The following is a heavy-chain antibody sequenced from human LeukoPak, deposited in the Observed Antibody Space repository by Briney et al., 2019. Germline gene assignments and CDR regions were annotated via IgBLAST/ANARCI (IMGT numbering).Heavy chain of an antibody. CDR2: INPSGGST. V-gene: IGHV1-46*01. Sequence: WASVKVSCKASGYTFTSYYMHWVRQAPGQGLEWMGIINPSGGSTSYAQKLQGRVTMTTDTSTSTAYMELRSLRSDDTAVYYCARVRYCSGGSCYSKRNNWFDPWGQGTLVTVSS. CDR1: GYTFTSYY. CDR3: ARVRYCSGGSCYSKRNNWFDP. D-gene: IGHD2-15*01. J-gene: IGHJ5*02.